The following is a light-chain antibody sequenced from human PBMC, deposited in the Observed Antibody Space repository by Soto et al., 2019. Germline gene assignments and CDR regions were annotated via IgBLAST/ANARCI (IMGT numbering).Light chain of an antibody. CDR2: GTS. Sequence: EIVMTQSPATLSVSPGERATLSCRASQSVNINLAWYQQKPGQAPRLLIYGTSTRATGVPARFSGSGSGTEFTLTISNLQSEDFAVYYCQQYNDWPTLTFGGGTKVDIX. CDR1: QSVNIN. CDR3: QQYNDWPTLT. J-gene: IGKJ4*01. V-gene: IGKV3-15*01.